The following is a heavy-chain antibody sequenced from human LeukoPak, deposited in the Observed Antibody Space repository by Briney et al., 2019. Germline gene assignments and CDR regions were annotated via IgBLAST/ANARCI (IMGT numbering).Heavy chain of an antibody. CDR3: ARGPHHNYGDYPNHAFDI. Sequence: SETLSLTCTVSGGSISSYYWSWIRQPPGKGLEWIGYIYYSGTTNYNPSLESRVTISVDTSKNQFSLNLTSVTATDTAVYYCARGPHHNYGDYPNHAFDIWGQGTMVTVSS. CDR1: GGSISSYY. D-gene: IGHD4-17*01. J-gene: IGHJ3*02. V-gene: IGHV4-59*08. CDR2: IYYSGTT.